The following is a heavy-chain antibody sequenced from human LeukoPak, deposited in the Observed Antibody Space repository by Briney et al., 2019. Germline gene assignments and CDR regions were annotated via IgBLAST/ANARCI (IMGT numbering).Heavy chain of an antibody. D-gene: IGHD6-6*01. CDR3: AREGVAARPYYFDY. CDR1: GFTVSSNY. J-gene: IGHJ4*02. V-gene: IGHV3-66*02. CDR2: IYSGGST. Sequence: GGSLRLSCAASGFTVSSNYMSWVRQAPGKWLEWVSVIYSGGSTYYADSVKGRFTISRDNSKNTLYLQMNSLRAEDTAVYYCAREGVAARPYYFDYWGQGTLVTVSS.